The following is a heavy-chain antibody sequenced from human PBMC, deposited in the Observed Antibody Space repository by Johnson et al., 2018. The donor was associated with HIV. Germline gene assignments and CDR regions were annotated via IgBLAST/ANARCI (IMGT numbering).Heavy chain of an antibody. V-gene: IGHV3-11*04. J-gene: IGHJ3*02. Sequence: HVQLVESGGGVVQPGRSLRLSCAASGFTFSDYYMTWIRQAPGKGLEWVSYISSSGSTIYYADSVKGRFTISRDNAKNSLYLQMNSLRAEDTAVYYCAISLRRLQRVFDAFDIWGQGTMVTVSS. D-gene: IGHD4-11*01. CDR3: AISLRRLQRVFDAFDI. CDR2: ISSSGSTI. CDR1: GFTFSDYY.